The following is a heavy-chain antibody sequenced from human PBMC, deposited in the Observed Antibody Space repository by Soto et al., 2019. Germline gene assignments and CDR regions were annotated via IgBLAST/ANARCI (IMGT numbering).Heavy chain of an antibody. CDR2: IYYSGSA. CDR3: ARSNGMDV. J-gene: IGHJ6*02. CDR1: GASISRGAYY. Sequence: SETLSLTCSVSGASISRGAYYWSWIRQHPGKGLEWIGNIYYSGSAYYNPSLKSRVAISVDTSQNQFSLRLSSVTAADTAVYYCARSNGMDVWGQGTTVTVSS. V-gene: IGHV4-31*03.